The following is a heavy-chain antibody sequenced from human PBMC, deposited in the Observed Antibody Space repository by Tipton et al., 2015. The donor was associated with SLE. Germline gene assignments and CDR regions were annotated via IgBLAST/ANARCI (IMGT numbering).Heavy chain of an antibody. CDR3: ARDSRYFYGRGGDLLEPPGLFYFDS. CDR2: IRSSGTYK. CDR1: GFTFSNYN. J-gene: IGHJ4*02. V-gene: IGHV3-21*03. Sequence: SLRLSCAASGFTFSNYNMNWVRQAPGKGLEWVSSIRSSGTYKYYYADSVKGRFTISRDNSKNSLYLQMNNLRAEDTAVYYCARDSRYFYGRGGDLLEPPGLFYFDSWGQGTLFAVSA. D-gene: IGHD3-9*01.